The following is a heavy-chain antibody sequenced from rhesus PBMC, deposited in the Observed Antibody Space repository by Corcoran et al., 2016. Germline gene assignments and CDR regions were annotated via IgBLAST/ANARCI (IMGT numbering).Heavy chain of an antibody. V-gene: IGHV4S12*01. CDR2: IYRKMERT. Sequence: QVQLQESGPGVVKPSETLSLTCAVSGGTISSGYYYWSWIRQPPGQGLEWIGGIYRKMERTNYTPSLKSRVTISKDTSKNQFSLKLSSVTATDTAVYYCARGSVDFWSGYYYFDYWGQGVLVTVSS. D-gene: IGHD3-3*01. J-gene: IGHJ4*01. CDR3: ARGSVDFWSGYYYFDY. CDR1: GGTISSGYYY.